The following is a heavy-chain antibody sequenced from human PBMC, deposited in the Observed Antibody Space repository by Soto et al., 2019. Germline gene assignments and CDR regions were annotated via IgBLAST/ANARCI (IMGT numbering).Heavy chain of an antibody. Sequence: QVQLVESGGGVVQPGRSLRLSCAASGFTFSSYGMHWVRQAPGKGLEWVAVISYDGSNKYYADSVKGRFTISRDNSKNTLYLQMNSPRAEDTAVYYCAKDLGVRWNGPPDAFDIWGQGTMVTVSS. V-gene: IGHV3-30*18. J-gene: IGHJ3*02. CDR3: AKDLGVRWNGPPDAFDI. CDR1: GFTFSSYG. D-gene: IGHD1-1*01. CDR2: ISYDGSNK.